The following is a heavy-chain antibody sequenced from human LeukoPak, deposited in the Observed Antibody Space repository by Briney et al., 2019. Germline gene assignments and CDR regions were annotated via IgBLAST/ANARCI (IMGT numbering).Heavy chain of an antibody. CDR2: ISAYNGNT. CDR3: ARDATDY. V-gene: IGHV1-18*01. Sequence: ASVKVSCKASQYTFTDYAVHWVRQAPGQRLEWMGWISAYNGNTNYAQKLQGRVTMTTDTSTSTAYMELRSLRSDDTAVYYCARDATDYWGQGTLVTVSS. CDR1: QYTFTDYA. J-gene: IGHJ4*02.